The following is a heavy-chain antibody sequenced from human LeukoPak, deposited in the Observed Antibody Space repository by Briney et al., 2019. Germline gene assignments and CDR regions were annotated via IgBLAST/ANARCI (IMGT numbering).Heavy chain of an antibody. Sequence: GRSLRLSCAASGFTFSSYGMHWVRQAPGKGLEWVAVISYDGSNKYYADSVKGRFTISRDNSKNTLYLQMNSLRSEDTAVYYCARDGGDYDILTGYYDYWGQGTLVTVSS. V-gene: IGHV3-30*03. D-gene: IGHD3-9*01. J-gene: IGHJ4*02. CDR3: ARDGGDYDILTGYYDY. CDR1: GFTFSSYG. CDR2: ISYDGSNK.